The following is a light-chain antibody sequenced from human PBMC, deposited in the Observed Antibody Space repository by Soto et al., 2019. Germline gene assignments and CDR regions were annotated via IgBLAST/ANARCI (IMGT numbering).Light chain of an antibody. J-gene: IGKJ2*01. CDR1: QSLSRR. CDR3: QQSFSPPYT. Sequence: DVQMTQSPSSLSASVGDRVTITCRASQSLSRRLTWYQQKPGEAPKLLIYETSNLQSGVPSRFSGSGSDTDFTLTINSLQSEDFATYYCQQSFSPPYTFGQGTKLDIK. V-gene: IGKV1-39*01. CDR2: ETS.